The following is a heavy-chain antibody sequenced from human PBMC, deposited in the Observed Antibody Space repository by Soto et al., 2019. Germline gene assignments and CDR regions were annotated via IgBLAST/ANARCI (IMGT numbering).Heavy chain of an antibody. D-gene: IGHD6-13*01. CDR2: IRGCGGST. V-gene: IGHV3-23*01. CDR1: GFTFSSYA. Sequence: PGGSLRLSCAASGFTFSSYAMSWVRQAPGKGLGWVSAIRGCGGSTYYADSVKGRFTISRDTSKNTLYLQINSLRAEDTAVYYCAKDQAPGYSSSWYGDYYYGMDVWGQGTTVTVSS. J-gene: IGHJ6*02. CDR3: AKDQAPGYSSSWYGDYYYGMDV.